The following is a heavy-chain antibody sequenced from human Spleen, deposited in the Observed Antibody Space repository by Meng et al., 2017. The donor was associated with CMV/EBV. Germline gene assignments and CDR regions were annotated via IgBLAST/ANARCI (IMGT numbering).Heavy chain of an antibody. CDR2: IIPIFGTA. D-gene: IGHD6-6*01. V-gene: IGHV1-69*05. J-gene: IGHJ4*02. CDR1: GYSFTGFY. CDR3: ARAQEYSSSEGGFDY. Sequence: GYSFTGFYIHWVRQAPGQGLEWMGGIIPIFGTANYAQKFQGRVTITTDESTSTAYMELSSLRSEDTAVYYCARAQEYSSSEGGFDYWGQGTLVTVSS.